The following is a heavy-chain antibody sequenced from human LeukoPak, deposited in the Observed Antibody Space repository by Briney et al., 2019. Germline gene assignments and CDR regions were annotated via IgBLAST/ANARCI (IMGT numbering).Heavy chain of an antibody. CDR1: GFTFSSYW. J-gene: IGHJ5*02. D-gene: IGHD3-10*01. Sequence: SGGSLRLSCVASGFTFSSYWMHWVRQAPGKGLVWVSRINSDGSSTSYADSVKGRFTISRDNAKNTLYLQMNSLRAEDTAVYHCARDRGVVRSFDPWGQGTLVTVSS. CDR2: INSDGSST. CDR3: ARDRGVVRSFDP. V-gene: IGHV3-74*01.